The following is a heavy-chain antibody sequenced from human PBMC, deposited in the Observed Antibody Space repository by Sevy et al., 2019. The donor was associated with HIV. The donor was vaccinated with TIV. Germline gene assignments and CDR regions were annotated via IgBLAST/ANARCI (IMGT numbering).Heavy chain of an antibody. J-gene: IGHJ5*02. D-gene: IGHD6-19*01. CDR1: GFTFSSYG. Sequence: GGSLRLSCAASGFTFSSYGMHWVRQAPGKGLEWVAVIWYDGSNKYYADSVKGGFTISRDNSRNTLYLQMNSLRAEDTAVYYCAKDRVYSSGWYGWFDPWGQGTLVTVSS. V-gene: IGHV3-33*06. CDR2: IWYDGSNK. CDR3: AKDRVYSSGWYGWFDP.